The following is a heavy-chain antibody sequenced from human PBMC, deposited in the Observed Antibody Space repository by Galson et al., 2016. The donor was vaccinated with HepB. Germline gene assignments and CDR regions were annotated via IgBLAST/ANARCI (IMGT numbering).Heavy chain of an antibody. CDR3: ASDPRQWQRGYNYGFEY. Sequence: SLRLSCAASGFTFSTYGMHWVRQTPGKGLEWVAVIPYDGSNKYYADSVKGRFTISRDNSKNTLYLQMNSLRFEDTAVYYCASDPRQWQRGYNYGFEYWGQGTLVSVSS. J-gene: IGHJ4*02. V-gene: IGHV3-30*03. CDR1: GFTFSTYG. CDR2: IPYDGSNK. D-gene: IGHD5-18*01.